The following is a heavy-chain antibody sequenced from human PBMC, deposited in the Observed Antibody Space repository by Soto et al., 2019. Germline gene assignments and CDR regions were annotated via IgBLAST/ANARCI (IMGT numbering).Heavy chain of an antibody. V-gene: IGHV4-31*01. CDR1: GGSISSGGYY. CDR2: IYYSGST. Sequence: QVQLQESGPGLVKPSQTLSLTCTVSGGSISSGGYYWSWIRQHPGKGLEWIGYIYYSGSTYYNPSLQSXVTTSVXTSKNQFSLQLSSATAADTAVYYCARWPQLEPRFDYWGQGTLVTVSS. CDR3: ARWPQLEPRFDY. D-gene: IGHD1-1*01. J-gene: IGHJ4*02.